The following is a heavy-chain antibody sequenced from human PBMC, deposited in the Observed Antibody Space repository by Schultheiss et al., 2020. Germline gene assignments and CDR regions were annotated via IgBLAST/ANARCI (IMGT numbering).Heavy chain of an antibody. CDR1: GFTFSSYG. V-gene: IGHV3-7*03. CDR3: ARVSYGDGPQEY. D-gene: IGHD5-18*01. J-gene: IGHJ4*02. CDR2: IKQDGSEK. Sequence: GGSLRLSCAASGFTFSSYGMHWVRQAPGKGLEWVANIKQDGSEKYYVDSVKGRFTISRDNANDSLHLQVNSLRAEDTAVYYCARVSYGDGPQEYWGQGTLVTGSS.